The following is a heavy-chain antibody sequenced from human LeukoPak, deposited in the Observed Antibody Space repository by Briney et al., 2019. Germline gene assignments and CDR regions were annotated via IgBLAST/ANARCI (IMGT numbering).Heavy chain of an antibody. CDR3: ARGLGWLDP. V-gene: IGHV3-7*05. J-gene: IGHJ5*02. CDR1: GFTFSNYW. Sequence: GGSLRLSCAGSGFTFSNYWMTWVRQAPGKGLECVANMKQDGSEISYVDSVKGRFTISRDNAKNSLYLQMNSLRAEDTAVYYCARGLGWLDPWGQGTKVTVSS. CDR2: MKQDGSEI.